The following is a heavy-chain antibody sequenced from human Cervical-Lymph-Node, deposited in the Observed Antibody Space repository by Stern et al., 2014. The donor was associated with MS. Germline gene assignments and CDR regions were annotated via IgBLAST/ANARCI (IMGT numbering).Heavy chain of an antibody. CDR3: AAEPMYYSDSVGAFDI. CDR1: GFTFTSSA. V-gene: IGHV1-58*01. J-gene: IGHJ3*02. CDR2: IVVRSGNP. D-gene: IGHD3-22*01. Sequence: MQLEESGPEVKKPGTSVKVSCTASGFTFTSSAVQWVRQARGQRLEWIGRIVVRSGNPNYEQKFQERVTMITDMSTSTAYMELSSLRSEDTAVYYCAAEPMYYSDSVGAFDIWGQGTMVTVSS.